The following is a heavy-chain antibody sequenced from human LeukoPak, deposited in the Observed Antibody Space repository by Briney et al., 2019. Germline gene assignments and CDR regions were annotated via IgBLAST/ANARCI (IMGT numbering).Heavy chain of an antibody. CDR2: ISWNSGSI. CDR1: GFTFDDYA. Sequence: PGGSLRLSCVASGFTFDDYAMHWVRQAPGKGLEWVSGISWNSGSIGYADSVKGRFTISRDNAKNSLYLQMNSLRAEDTALYYCAKDIGSGGSWGQGTLVTVSS. CDR3: AKDIGSGGS. D-gene: IGHD2-15*01. J-gene: IGHJ4*02. V-gene: IGHV3-9*01.